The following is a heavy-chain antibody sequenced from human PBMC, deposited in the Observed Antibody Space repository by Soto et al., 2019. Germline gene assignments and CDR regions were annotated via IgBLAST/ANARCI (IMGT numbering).Heavy chain of an antibody. Sequence: QVQLVESGGGVVQPGRSLRLSCAASGFTFSSYGMHWVRQAPGKGLEWVAVISYDGSNKYYADSVKGRFTISRDNSKNTLYLQMNSVRAEDTAVYYCAKGQLLWGVGATLRETVDYWGQGTLVTVSS. CDR3: AKGQLLWGVGATLRETVDY. CDR1: GFTFSSYG. J-gene: IGHJ4*02. CDR2: ISYDGSNK. D-gene: IGHD1-26*01. V-gene: IGHV3-30*18.